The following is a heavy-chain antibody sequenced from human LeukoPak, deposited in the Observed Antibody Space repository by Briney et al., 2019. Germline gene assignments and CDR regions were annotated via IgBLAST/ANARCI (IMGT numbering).Heavy chain of an antibody. V-gene: IGHV1-58*01. Sequence: SVKVSCKASGFTFTSSAVQWVRQARGQRLEWIGWIVVGSGNTNYAQKFQERVTITRDMSTSTAYMELSSLRSEDTAVYYCAASLGVVPAASFGPWGQGTLVTVSS. J-gene: IGHJ5*02. CDR2: IVVGSGNT. CDR3: AASLGVVPAASFGP. D-gene: IGHD2-2*01. CDR1: GFTFTSSA.